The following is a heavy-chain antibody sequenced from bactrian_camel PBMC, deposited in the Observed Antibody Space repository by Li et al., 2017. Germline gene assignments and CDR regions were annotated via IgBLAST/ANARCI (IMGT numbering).Heavy chain of an antibody. CDR3: AAEPVACPPREFQDYTY. V-gene: IGHV3S54*01. D-gene: IGHD7*01. CDR1: GSGYVSGTAC. Sequence: VQLVESGGGLVQPGGSLRLSCAASGSGYVSGTACMGWFRQVPGKEREGVAAIAPATGTTFYSDSVKGRFTISKEKDENTLYLQMNNLRPEDTAMYYCAAEPVACPPREFQDYTYWGQGTQVTVS. J-gene: IGHJ4*01. CDR2: IAPATGTT.